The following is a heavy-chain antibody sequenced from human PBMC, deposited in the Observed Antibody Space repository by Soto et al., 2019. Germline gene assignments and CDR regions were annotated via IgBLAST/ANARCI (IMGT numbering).Heavy chain of an antibody. V-gene: IGHV3-33*01. CDR2: IWYDGSNK. J-gene: IGHJ4*02. CDR1: GFTFSSYG. D-gene: IGHD3-9*01. CDR3: ALERGRGYFDWFSPGWSLDY. Sequence: GGSLRLSCAASGFTFSSYGMHWVRQAPGKGLEWVAVIWYDGSNKYYADSVKGRFTISRDNSKNTLYLQMNSLRAEDTAVYYCALERGRGYFDWFSPGWSLDYWGQGTLVTVSS.